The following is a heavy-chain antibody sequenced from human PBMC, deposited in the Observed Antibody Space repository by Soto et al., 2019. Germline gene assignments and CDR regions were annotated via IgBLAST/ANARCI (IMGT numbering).Heavy chain of an antibody. CDR1: GYTFTGYY. CDR3: ARGSAAVAGGMNCFDP. CDR2: INPNSGGT. J-gene: IGHJ5*02. Sequence: ASVKVSCKASGYTFTGYYMHWVRQDPGQGLEWMGWINPNSGGTNYAQKFQGRVTMTRDTSISTAYMELSRLRSDDTAVYYCARGSAAVAGGMNCFDPWGQGTLVTVSS. V-gene: IGHV1-2*02. D-gene: IGHD6-19*01.